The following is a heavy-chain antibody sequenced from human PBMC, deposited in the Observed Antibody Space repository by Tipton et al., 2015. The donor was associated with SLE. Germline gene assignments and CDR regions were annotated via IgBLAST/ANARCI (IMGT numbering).Heavy chain of an antibody. Sequence: TLSLTCTVSGGSVSTNYYYWTWIRQPPGKGLEWIGYVFYSGSTIYKSSLKSRVTMSVDTSKNQFSLKLSSVTAADTAVYYCARGSGDSPHDAFDIWGQGTMVTVSS. D-gene: IGHD4-17*01. CDR3: ARGSGDSPHDAFDI. CDR2: VFYSGST. V-gene: IGHV4-61*01. CDR1: GGSVSTNYYY. J-gene: IGHJ3*02.